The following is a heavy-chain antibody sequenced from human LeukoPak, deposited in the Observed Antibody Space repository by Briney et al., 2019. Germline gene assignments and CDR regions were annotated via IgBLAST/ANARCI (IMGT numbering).Heavy chain of an antibody. Sequence: GGSLRLSCAASGFTASSNYMSWVRQAPGKGLEWVSVIYSGRGTNYADSVKGRFTISRDNSKNTLYLQMNSLRAEDTAVYYCAAQWDGGTGAFDIWGQGTMVTVSS. J-gene: IGHJ3*02. CDR2: IYSGRGT. D-gene: IGHD1-26*01. CDR3: AAQWDGGTGAFDI. CDR1: GFTASSNY. V-gene: IGHV3-66*01.